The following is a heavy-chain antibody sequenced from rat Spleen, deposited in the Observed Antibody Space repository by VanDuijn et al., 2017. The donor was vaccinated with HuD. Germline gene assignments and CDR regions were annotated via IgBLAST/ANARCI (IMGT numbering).Heavy chain of an antibody. J-gene: IGHJ1*01. CDR3: TRAGYLRDWYFDF. CDR2: ISYDGGST. Sequence: EVQLVESDGGLVQPGRSLKLSCAASGFIFTDFYMAWVRQAPTKGPEWVATISYDGGSTYYRDSVKGRFTISRDDAKHTLYLQMDSLRSEDTANYYCTRAGYLRDWYFDFWGPGTMVTVSS. CDR1: GFIFTDFY. V-gene: IGHV5-20*01. D-gene: IGHD2-2*01.